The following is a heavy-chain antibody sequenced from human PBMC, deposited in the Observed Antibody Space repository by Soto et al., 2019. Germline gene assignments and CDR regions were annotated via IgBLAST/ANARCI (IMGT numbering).Heavy chain of an antibody. D-gene: IGHD3-3*01. CDR2: LGYDGSNK. V-gene: IGHV3-30*18. CDR1: GFTFSTCV. Sequence: QAQLVESGGGVVQPGRSLRLSCAASGFTFSTCVMHWVRQAPGKGLEWVAVLGYDGSNKFYADSVKGRFTISRDNSKNTLDLQMNSLRAEDTAVYYWAKGAYYDFWSGPTEDYWGQGTLVTVSS. J-gene: IGHJ4*02. CDR3: AKGAYYDFWSGPTEDY.